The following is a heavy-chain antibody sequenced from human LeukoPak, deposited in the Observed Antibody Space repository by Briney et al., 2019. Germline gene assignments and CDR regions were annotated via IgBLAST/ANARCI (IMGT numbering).Heavy chain of an antibody. Sequence: GGSLRLSCAASGFTLSSYSMNWVRQAPGKGLEWVAVISYDGSNKYYADSVKGRFTISRDNSKNTLYLQMNSLRAEDTAVYYCARGSDLKYFQYWGQGTLVTVSS. CDR1: GFTLSSYS. CDR2: ISYDGSNK. V-gene: IGHV3-30*03. CDR3: ARGSDLKYFQY. J-gene: IGHJ1*01.